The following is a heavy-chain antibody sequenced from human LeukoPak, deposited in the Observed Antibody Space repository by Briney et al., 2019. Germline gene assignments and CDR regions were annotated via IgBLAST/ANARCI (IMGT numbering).Heavy chain of an antibody. CDR2: IYYSGSI. J-gene: IGHJ6*02. Sequence: PSETLSLTCTVSGGSLRSYYWSWIRQPPGKGLEWIGYIYYSGSINHNPSLKSRVTISIDTSKNQFSLKLSSVTAADTAVYYCARYGAVNKNWSGMDVWGQGTTVTVSS. D-gene: IGHD3-16*01. CDR1: GGSLRSYY. CDR3: ARYGAVNKNWSGMDV. V-gene: IGHV4-59*01.